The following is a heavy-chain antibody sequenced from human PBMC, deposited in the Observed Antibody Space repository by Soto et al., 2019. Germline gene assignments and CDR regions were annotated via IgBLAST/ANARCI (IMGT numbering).Heavy chain of an antibody. D-gene: IGHD2-2*03. V-gene: IGHV4-34*01. CDR3: ARLNGYCVSTSCHGYYGMDV. CDR1: GGSFSGYY. Sequence: PSETLSLTCAVYGGSFSGYYWSWIRQPPGKGLEWIGEINHSGSTNYNPSLKSRVTISVDTSKNQFSLKLSSVTAADTAVYYCARLNGYCVSTSCHGYYGMDVWGQGTTVTVSS. J-gene: IGHJ6*02. CDR2: INHSGST.